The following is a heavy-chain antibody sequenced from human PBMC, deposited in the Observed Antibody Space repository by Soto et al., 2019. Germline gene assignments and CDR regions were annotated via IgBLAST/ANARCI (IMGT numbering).Heavy chain of an antibody. Sequence: SETLSLTCAVSGGSISSGGYSWSWIRQPPGKGLGWIGYIYHSGSTYYNPSLKSRVTISVDRSKNQFSLKLSSVTAADTAVYYCARVALGYCSSTSCYGGWFDPWGQGTLVTVSS. CDR1: GGSISSGGYS. D-gene: IGHD2-2*01. CDR3: ARVALGYCSSTSCYGGWFDP. CDR2: IYHSGST. J-gene: IGHJ5*02. V-gene: IGHV4-30-2*01.